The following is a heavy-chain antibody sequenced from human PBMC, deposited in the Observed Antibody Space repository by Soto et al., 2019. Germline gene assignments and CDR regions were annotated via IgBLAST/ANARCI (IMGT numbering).Heavy chain of an antibody. CDR3: ARDLSFGLVTDPEYYFDY. CDR2: INSDGSST. D-gene: IGHD5-18*01. V-gene: IGHV3-74*01. J-gene: IGHJ4*02. CDR1: GFTFSSYW. Sequence: PGGSLRLSCAASGFTFSSYWMHWVRQAPGKGLVWVSRINSDGSSTSYADSVKGRFTISRDNAKNTLYLQMNSLRAEDTAVYYCARDLSFGLVTDPEYYFDYWGQGTLVTVSS.